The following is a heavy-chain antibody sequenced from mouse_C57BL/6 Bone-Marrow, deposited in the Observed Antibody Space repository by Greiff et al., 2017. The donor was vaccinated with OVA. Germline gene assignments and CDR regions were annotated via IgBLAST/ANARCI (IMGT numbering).Heavy chain of an antibody. Sequence: DVKLQESGAELVRPGSSVKMSCKTSGYTFTSYGINWVKQRPGQGLEWIGYIYIGNGYTEYNEKFKGKATLTSDTSSSTAYMQLSSLTSEDSAIYFCATRYGFYAMDYWGQGTSVTVSS. J-gene: IGHJ4*01. D-gene: IGHD2-2*01. V-gene: IGHV1-58*01. CDR1: GYTFTSYG. CDR3: ATRYGFYAMDY. CDR2: IYIGNGYT.